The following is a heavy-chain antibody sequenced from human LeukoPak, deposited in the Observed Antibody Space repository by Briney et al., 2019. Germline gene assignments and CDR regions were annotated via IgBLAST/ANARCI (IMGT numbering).Heavy chain of an antibody. CDR1: GFTFSSYE. CDR3: ARTYDSSGYYYSYYFDY. V-gene: IGHV3-48*03. Sequence: GGSLRLSCAASGFTFSSYEMNWVRQAPGKGLEWVSYISSSGSTIYYADSVKGRFTISRDNAKNSLYLQMNRLRAEDTAVYYCARTYDSSGYYYSYYFDYWGQGTLVTVSS. J-gene: IGHJ4*02. D-gene: IGHD3-22*01. CDR2: ISSSGSTI.